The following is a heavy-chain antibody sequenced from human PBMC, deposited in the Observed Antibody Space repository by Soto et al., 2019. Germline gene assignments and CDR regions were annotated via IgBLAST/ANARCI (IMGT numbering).Heavy chain of an antibody. V-gene: IGHV4-38-2*02. CDR3: ARATVGAPHDY. CDR2: IFHTGTT. Sequence: SETLSLTCTVSGDSISSGYHWAWIRQPPGMRLEWVASIFHTGTTYYNPSLTSRVTISVDRSKNQFSLKLSSVTAADTAVYYCARATVGAPHDYRGRGTLVTVS. D-gene: IGHD4-17*01. J-gene: IGHJ4*02. CDR1: GDSISSGYH.